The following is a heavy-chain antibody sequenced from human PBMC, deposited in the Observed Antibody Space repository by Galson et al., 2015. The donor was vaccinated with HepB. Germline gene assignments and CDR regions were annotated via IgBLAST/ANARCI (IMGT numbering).Heavy chain of an antibody. Sequence: SLRLSCAASGFTFSSYAMHWVRQATGKGLEWVAVISYDGSNKYYADSVKGRFTISRDNSKNTLYLQMNSLRAEDTAVYYCARDSWIEEPEKIVVVVAATYGDYWGQGTLVTVSS. CDR3: ARDSWIEEPEKIVVVVAATYGDY. CDR2: ISYDGSNK. CDR1: GFTFSSYA. J-gene: IGHJ4*02. V-gene: IGHV3-30-3*01. D-gene: IGHD2-15*01.